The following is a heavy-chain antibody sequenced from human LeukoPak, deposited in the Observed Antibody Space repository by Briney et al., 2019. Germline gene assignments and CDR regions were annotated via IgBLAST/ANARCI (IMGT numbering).Heavy chain of an antibody. V-gene: IGHV4-59*11. D-gene: IGHD2-15*01. CDR3: ASLSGIAVDY. CDR2: IYNSGST. CDR1: GAYISSHY. Sequence: SETLSPTCTVSGAYISSHYWSWVRQPPGKGLEWIGYIYNSGSTSYNPSLKSRANISLDTSKNQFSLNLSSVTAADTAVYYCASLSGIAVDYWGQGTLVSVSS. J-gene: IGHJ4*02.